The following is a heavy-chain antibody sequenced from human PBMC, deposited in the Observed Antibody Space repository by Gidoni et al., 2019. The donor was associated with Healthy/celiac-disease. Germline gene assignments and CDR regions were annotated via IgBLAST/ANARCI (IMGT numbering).Heavy chain of an antibody. CDR2: IYHSGST. CDR3: AREAYCGGDCYYNHVPLDY. J-gene: IGHJ4*02. Sequence: AVSGGAISSSNWWSWVRQPPGKGLEWIGEIYHSGSTNYNPSLKSRVTISVDKSKNQFSRMLSSVTAADTAVYYCAREAYCGGDCYYNHVPLDYWGQGTLVTVSS. D-gene: IGHD2-21*02. CDR1: GGAISSSNW. V-gene: IGHV4-4*02.